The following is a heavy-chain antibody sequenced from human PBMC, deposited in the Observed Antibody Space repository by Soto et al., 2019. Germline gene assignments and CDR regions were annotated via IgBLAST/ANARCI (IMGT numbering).Heavy chain of an antibody. Sequence: QITLKESGPTLVKPTQTLTLTCTFSGFSLSTSGVGVGWIRQPPGKALEWLALIYWDDDKRYSPSLKSRLTIAEDTSQNQVVLTITDMDHLHTATYYCAHTPYCSGGRCYAGEACDILVQGTMVTVSS. D-gene: IGHD2-15*01. V-gene: IGHV2-5*02. J-gene: IGHJ3*02. CDR3: AHTPYCSGGRCYAGEACDI. CDR2: IYWDDDK. CDR1: GFSLSTSGVG.